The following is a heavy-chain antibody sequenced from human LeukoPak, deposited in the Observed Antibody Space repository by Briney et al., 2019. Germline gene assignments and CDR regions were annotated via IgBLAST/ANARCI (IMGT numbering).Heavy chain of an antibody. CDR3: ARRGPVGATKGGHDVDY. CDR1: GYTFTGYY. D-gene: IGHD1-26*01. V-gene: IGHV1-2*02. Sequence: GASVKVSCKASGYTFTGYYMHWVRQAPGQGLEWMGWINPNSGGTNYAQKFLGRVTMTRDTSISTAYMELSRLRSDDTAVYYCARRGPVGATKGGHDVDYWGQGTLVTVSS. J-gene: IGHJ4*02. CDR2: INPNSGGT.